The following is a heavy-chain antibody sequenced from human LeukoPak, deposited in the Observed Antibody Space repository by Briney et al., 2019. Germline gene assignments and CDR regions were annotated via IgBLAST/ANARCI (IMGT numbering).Heavy chain of an antibody. CDR3: ARDRQYCSGGSCSDWFDP. CDR1: GGSISSGDYY. Sequence: SQTLSLTCTVSGGSISSGDYYWSWIRQPPGKGLEWIGYIYYSGSTNYNPSLKSRVTISVDTSKNQFSLKLSSVTAADTAVYYCARDRQYCSGGSCSDWFDPWGQGTLVTVSS. J-gene: IGHJ5*02. D-gene: IGHD2-15*01. CDR2: IYYSGST. V-gene: IGHV4-61*08.